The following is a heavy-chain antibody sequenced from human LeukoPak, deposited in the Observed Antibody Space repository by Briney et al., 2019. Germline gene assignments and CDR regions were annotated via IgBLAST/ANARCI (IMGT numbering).Heavy chain of an antibody. CDR3: AKARILSIAAAGTEFDY. D-gene: IGHD6-13*01. V-gene: IGHV3-23*01. Sequence: GGSLRLSCAASGFSFRDYGMHWVRQAPGKGLEWVSAISGSGGSTYYADSVKGRFTISRDNSKNTLYLQMNSLRAEDTAVYYCAKARILSIAAAGTEFDYWGQGTLVTVSS. CDR1: GFSFRDYG. J-gene: IGHJ4*02. CDR2: ISGSGGST.